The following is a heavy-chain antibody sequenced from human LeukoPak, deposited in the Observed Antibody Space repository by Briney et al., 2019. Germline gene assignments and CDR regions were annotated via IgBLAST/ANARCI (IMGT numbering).Heavy chain of an antibody. D-gene: IGHD3-10*01. V-gene: IGHV4-59*01. CDR1: GGSISSYY. CDR3: ARDRYYYGSGNYMDV. CDR2: IYYSGST. Sequence: SETLSLTCTVSGGSISSYYWSWIRQPPGKGLEWIGYIYYSGSTNYNPSLKSRVTISVDTSKNQFSLKLSSVTAADTAVYYCARDRYYYGSGNYMDVWGKGTTVTISS. J-gene: IGHJ6*03.